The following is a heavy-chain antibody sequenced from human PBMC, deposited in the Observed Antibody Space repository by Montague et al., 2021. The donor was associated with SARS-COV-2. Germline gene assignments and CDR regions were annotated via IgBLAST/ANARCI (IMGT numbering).Heavy chain of an antibody. CDR2: IYYSGST. Sequence: SETLSLTCTVSGGSISSYYWSWVRQPPGKGLEWIGYIYYSGSTDYNPSLKSRVTISVDTSKNQFSLKLSFVTAADTAVYYCARRGQGTMVRGVIISAFDIWGQGTMVTVSS. D-gene: IGHD3-10*01. J-gene: IGHJ3*02. CDR1: GGSISSYY. V-gene: IGHV4-59*08. CDR3: ARRGQGTMVRGVIISAFDI.